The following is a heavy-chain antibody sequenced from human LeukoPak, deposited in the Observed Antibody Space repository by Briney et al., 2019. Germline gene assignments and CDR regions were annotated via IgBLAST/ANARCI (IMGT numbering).Heavy chain of an antibody. CDR2: ISVGGSRI. D-gene: IGHD2-2*01. Sequence: PGWSLTLSCAASVFTFSSYAMNWVRQAPGKGLEGVSTISVGGSRIYYADSVKGRFTISRDNSKNTLYLQMNSLRAEDTAVYYCANLYCTSTSCSYSDYWGQGTLVTVCS. CDR3: ANLYCTSTSCSYSDY. V-gene: IGHV3-23*01. J-gene: IGHJ4*02. CDR1: VFTFSSYA.